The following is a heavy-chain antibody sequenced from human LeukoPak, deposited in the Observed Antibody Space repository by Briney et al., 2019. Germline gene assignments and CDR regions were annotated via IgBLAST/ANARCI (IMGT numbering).Heavy chain of an antibody. V-gene: IGHV3-13*01. CDR3: AREWRGIASHYHGMDV. CDR2: LGTNGDT. J-gene: IGHJ6*02. CDR1: AFSFSSYD. Sequence: GGSLRLSCVASAFSFSSYDMYWVRQAAGRGLEWVSALGTNGDTYYLGSVKGRFTISRENGKNSLYLQMNSLRVDDTAVYYCAREWRGIASHYHGMDVWGQGTTVTVSS. D-gene: IGHD6-6*01.